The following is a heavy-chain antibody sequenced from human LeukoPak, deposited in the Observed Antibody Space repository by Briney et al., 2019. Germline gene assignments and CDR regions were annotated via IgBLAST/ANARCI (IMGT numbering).Heavy chain of an antibody. CDR1: GFTLSSYW. J-gene: IGHJ6*03. D-gene: IGHD4-23*01. CDR2: IKQDGSEK. V-gene: IGHV3-7*01. Sequence: GGSLRLSCAASGFTLSSYWMSWVRQAPGKGLEWVANIKQDGSEKYYVDSVKGRFTISRDNAKNSLYLQMNSLRAEDTAVYYCATIDYGGKSRYMDVWGKGTTVTVSS. CDR3: ATIDYGGKSRYMDV.